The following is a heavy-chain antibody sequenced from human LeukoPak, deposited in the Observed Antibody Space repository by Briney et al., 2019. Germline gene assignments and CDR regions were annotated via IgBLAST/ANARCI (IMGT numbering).Heavy chain of an antibody. J-gene: IGHJ4*02. CDR3: ARDTSCSGGSCPVGY. Sequence: PGGSLRLSCAASGFTFSSYEMNWVRQAPGKGLEWVSYISSSGSTIYYADSVKGRFTISRDNAKNSLYLQMNSLRAEDTAVYYCARDTSCSGGSCPVGYWGQGTLVTVSS. CDR2: ISSSGSTI. D-gene: IGHD2-15*01. CDR1: GFTFSSYE. V-gene: IGHV3-48*03.